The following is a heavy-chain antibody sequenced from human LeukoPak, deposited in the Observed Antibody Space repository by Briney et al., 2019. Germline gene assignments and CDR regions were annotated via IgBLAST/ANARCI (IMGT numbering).Heavy chain of an antibody. CDR3: TRPAPGYCSGGSCPGVADY. CDR1: GFTFGDYA. J-gene: IGHJ4*02. V-gene: IGHV3-49*03. Sequence: GGSLRLSCTASGFTFGDYAMSWFRQAPGKGLEWVGFIRSKAYGGTTEYAASVKGRFTISRDDSKSIAYLQMNSLKTEDTAVYYCTRPAPGYCSGGSCPGVADYWGQGTLVSVSS. CDR2: IRSKAYGGTT. D-gene: IGHD2-15*01.